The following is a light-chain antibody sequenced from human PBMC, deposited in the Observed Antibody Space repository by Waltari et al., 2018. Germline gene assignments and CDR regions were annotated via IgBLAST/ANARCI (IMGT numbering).Light chain of an antibody. Sequence: DIVMTQSPGSLVVSLGERATIKCKSGQDILYNSNNKNYLAWYQHKPGQSPNLLFYWASTRASGVPDRFSGSGSGTDFTLTISRVQAEDVAIYYCQQYYKTPSFGGGAKVE. CDR3: QQYYKTPS. J-gene: IGKJ4*01. V-gene: IGKV4-1*01. CDR1: QDILYNSNNKNY. CDR2: WAS.